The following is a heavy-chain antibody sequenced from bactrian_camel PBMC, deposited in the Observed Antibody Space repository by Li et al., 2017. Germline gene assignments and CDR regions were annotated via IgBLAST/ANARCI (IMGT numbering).Heavy chain of an antibody. D-gene: IGHD1*01. J-gene: IGHJ4*01. CDR1: GFTFSNYA. Sequence: DVQLVESGGGLAQPGGSLKISCAASGFTFSNYAINWVRQAPGKGLEWVSAINSGGTTYYADSVKGRFTISRDNAKNTVYLQLNSLKTEDMAIYYCARPVGAYTWLPDYNYWGQGTQVTVS. CDR3: ARPVGAYTWLPDYNY. V-gene: IGHV3S40*01. CDR2: INSGGTT.